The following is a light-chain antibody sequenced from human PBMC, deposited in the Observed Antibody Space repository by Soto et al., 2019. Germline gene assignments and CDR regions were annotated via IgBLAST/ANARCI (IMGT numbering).Light chain of an antibody. J-gene: IGKJ1*01. Sequence: DIQLTQSPSSLSASVGDRVTITGRDSQNIGGWLAWYPQTQGKAPKIXMYDAFSLESGVPSRFSRSGAGTECTRAISSLQTDDAETDYCQQFNSYSLTFGQGTKVDNK. CDR2: DAF. CDR3: QQFNSYSLT. CDR1: QNIGGW. V-gene: IGKV1-5*01.